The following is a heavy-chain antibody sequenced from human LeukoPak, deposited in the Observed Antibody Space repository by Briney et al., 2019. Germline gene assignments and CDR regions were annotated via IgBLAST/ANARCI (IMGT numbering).Heavy chain of an antibody. D-gene: IGHD2-2*01. J-gene: IGHJ6*02. V-gene: IGHV1-69*13. CDR3: ARDSYCSSTSCYYGMDV. CDR2: IIPIFGTA. CDR1: GGTFSSYA. Sequence: GASVKVSCKASGGTFSSYAISWVRQAPGQGLEWMGGIIPIFGTANYAQKFQGRVTITADESTSTAYMELSSLRSEDTAVYYGARDSYCSSTSCYYGMDVWGQGTTVTVSS.